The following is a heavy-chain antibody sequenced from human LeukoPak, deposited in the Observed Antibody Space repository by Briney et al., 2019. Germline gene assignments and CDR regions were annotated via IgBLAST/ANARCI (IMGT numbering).Heavy chain of an antibody. J-gene: IGHJ5*02. CDR1: GGSFSGYY. V-gene: IGHV4-34*01. Sequence: SETLSLTCAVYGGSFSGYYWSWIRQPPGKGLEWIGEINHSGSTNYNPSLKSRVTISVDTSKNQFSLKLSSVIAADTAVYYCARALRFRPRFDPWGQGTLVTVSS. CDR2: INHSGST. D-gene: IGHD3-3*01. CDR3: ARALRFRPRFDP.